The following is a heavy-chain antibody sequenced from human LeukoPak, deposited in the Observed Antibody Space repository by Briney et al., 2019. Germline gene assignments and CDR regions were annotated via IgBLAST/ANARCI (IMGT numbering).Heavy chain of an antibody. V-gene: IGHV4-4*07. CDR1: GASISSYY. D-gene: IGHD2-2*01. CDR2: IYTSGST. CDR3: ARLSADSSSSRGFDY. J-gene: IGHJ4*02. Sequence: SETLSLTCTVSGASISSYYWTWIRQPAGKGLEWIGRIYTSGSTNYNPSLKSRVAMSVDTSKNQFSLKLSSVTAADTAVYYCARLSADSSSSRGFDYWGQGALVTVSS.